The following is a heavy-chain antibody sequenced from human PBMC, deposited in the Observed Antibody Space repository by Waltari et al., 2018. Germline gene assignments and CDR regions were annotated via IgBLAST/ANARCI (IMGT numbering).Heavy chain of an antibody. D-gene: IGHD5-12*01. CDR3: ARGVATMGRDACDS. CDR1: GGSIRSSSYY. Sequence: QLQLQESGPGLVKPSETVSLTCTVSGGSIRSSSYYWGWIRQPPGKGLGWIGSIYNSGSIYYTPSLKRRVTISVDTSKNQFSLKLGSVTAADTAVYYCARGVATMGRDACDSWGQGTMVTVSS. V-gene: IGHV4-39*07. J-gene: IGHJ3*02. CDR2: IYNSGSI.